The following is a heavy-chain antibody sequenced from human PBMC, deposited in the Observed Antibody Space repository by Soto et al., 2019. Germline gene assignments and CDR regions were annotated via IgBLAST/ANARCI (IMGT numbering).Heavy chain of an antibody. CDR3: AKSYNWNYGPLDY. CDR2: ISYDGSNK. CDR1: GFTFSSYG. Sequence: GGSLRLSCAASGFTFSSYGMHWVRQAPGKGLEWVAVISYDGSNKYYADSVKGRFTISRDNSKNTLYLQMNSLRAEDTAVYYCAKSYNWNYGPLDYWGQGTLVTVSS. V-gene: IGHV3-30*18. D-gene: IGHD1-7*01. J-gene: IGHJ4*02.